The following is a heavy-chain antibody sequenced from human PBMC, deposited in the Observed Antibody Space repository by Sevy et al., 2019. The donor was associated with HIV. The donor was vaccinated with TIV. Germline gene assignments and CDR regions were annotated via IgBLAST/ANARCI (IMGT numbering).Heavy chain of an antibody. V-gene: IGHV3-21*04. J-gene: IGHJ4*01. Sequence: GGSLRLSCAASGFNFRTYSMNWVRQAPGMGLGWLSSISDDSRYIYYSDSVKGRFTISRANAKNLLFLQMNNLRVEDTAIYYCARDFTIFGVVSGIDYWGQGNLVTVSS. CDR1: GFNFRTYS. CDR2: ISDDSRYI. CDR3: ARDFTIFGVVSGIDY. D-gene: IGHD3-3*01.